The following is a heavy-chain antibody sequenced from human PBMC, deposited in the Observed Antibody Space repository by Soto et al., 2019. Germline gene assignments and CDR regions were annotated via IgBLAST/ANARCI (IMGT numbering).Heavy chain of an antibody. CDR3: ASGGSTGTTRDLHLGY. D-gene: IGHD1-7*01. CDR1: GFTFSSYD. V-gene: IGHV3-13*01. J-gene: IGHJ4*02. CDR2: IGTAGDT. Sequence: GGSLRLSCAASGFTFSSYDMHWVRQATGKGLEWVSAIGTAGDTYYPGSVKGRFTISRENAKNSLYLQMNSLRAGDTAVYYCASGGSTGTTRDLHLGYWGQGTLVTVSS.